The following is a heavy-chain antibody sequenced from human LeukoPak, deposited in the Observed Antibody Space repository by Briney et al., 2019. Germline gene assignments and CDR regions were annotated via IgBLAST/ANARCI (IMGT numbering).Heavy chain of an antibody. J-gene: IGHJ4*02. V-gene: IGHV3-30*04. CDR3: ARDSTYCSSTSCYISYFDY. Sequence: GRSLRLSCAASGFTFSSYAMHWVRQAPGKGLEWVAVISYDGSNKYYADSVKGRFTISRDNPKNTLYLQMNSLRAEDTAVYYCARDSTYCSSTSCYISYFDYWGQGTLVTVSS. CDR1: GFTFSSYA. CDR2: ISYDGSNK. D-gene: IGHD2-2*02.